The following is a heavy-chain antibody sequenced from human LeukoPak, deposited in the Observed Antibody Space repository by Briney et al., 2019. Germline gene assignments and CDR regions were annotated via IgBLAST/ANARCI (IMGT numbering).Heavy chain of an antibody. CDR2: IYYTGST. CDR3: ARQSFYGIYYYYYMDV. CDR1: GGSISRDY. J-gene: IGHJ6*03. D-gene: IGHD5/OR15-5a*01. V-gene: IGHV4-59*08. Sequence: SETLSLTCTVSGGSISRDYWSWIRQPPGKGLEWIGYIYYTGSTNYNPSLKSRVTISVDTSKNQFSLKLSSVTAADTAVYYCARQSFYGIYYYYYMDVWGKGTTVTVSS.